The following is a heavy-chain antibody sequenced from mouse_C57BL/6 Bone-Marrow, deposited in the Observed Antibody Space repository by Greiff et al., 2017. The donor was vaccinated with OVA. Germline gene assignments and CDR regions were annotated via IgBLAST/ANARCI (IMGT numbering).Heavy chain of an antibody. CDR2: ISDGGSYT. CDR1: GFTFSSYA. CDR3: AREGFDY. V-gene: IGHV5-4*01. J-gene: IGHJ2*01. Sequence: VQLKESGGGLVKPGGSLKLSCAASGFTFSSYAMSWVRQTPEKRLEWVATISDGGSYTYYPDNVKGRFTISRDNAKNNLYLQMSHLKSEDTAMYYCAREGFDYWGQGTTLTVSS.